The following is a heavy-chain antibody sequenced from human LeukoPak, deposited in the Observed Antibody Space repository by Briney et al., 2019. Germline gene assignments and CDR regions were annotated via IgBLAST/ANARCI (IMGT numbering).Heavy chain of an antibody. CDR1: GYSISSGXX. J-gene: IGHJ5*02. CDR2: XYHIGST. D-gene: IGHD2-15*01. CDR3: ASRLGYCSGGSCYLGGWFDP. Sequence: GYSISSGXXWGWIRRPPGKGLXGIGSXYHIGSTYYTPSLKIRVTISVAPSTTQFSLKLSSVTAADTAVYYCASRLGYCSGGSCYLGGWFDPWGQGTLVTVSS. V-gene: IGHV4-38-2*01.